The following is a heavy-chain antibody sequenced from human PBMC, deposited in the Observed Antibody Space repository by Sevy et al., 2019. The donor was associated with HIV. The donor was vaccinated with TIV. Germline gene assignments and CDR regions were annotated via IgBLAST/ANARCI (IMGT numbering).Heavy chain of an antibody. D-gene: IGHD6-13*01. CDR1: GFAFSSHA. V-gene: IGHV3-30-3*01. CDR2: ISYEGTET. J-gene: IGHJ4*01. CDR3: ARDGGYSIKWYPLY. Sequence: GGSLRPSCAASGFAFSSHAMHWVRQAPGKGLEWVATISYEGTETFYAASVGGRFTISRDNSKNMLSLQINSLRPEDTAVYYCARDGGYSIKWYPLYWGHGTLVTVSS.